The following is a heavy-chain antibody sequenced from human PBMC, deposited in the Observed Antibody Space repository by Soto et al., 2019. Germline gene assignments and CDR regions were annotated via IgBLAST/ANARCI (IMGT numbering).Heavy chain of an antibody. J-gene: IGHJ4*02. Sequence: QVQLVQSGAEVKKPGSSVKVSCKASGGTFSSYAISWVRQAPGQGLEWMGGIIPIVGTANYAQKFQGRVPITADESTSTAYMELSSLRSEDTAVYYCARSPTYYYDSSGYYPFDYWGQGTLVTVSS. CDR2: IIPIVGTA. CDR3: ARSPTYYYDSSGYYPFDY. CDR1: GGTFSSYA. D-gene: IGHD3-22*01. V-gene: IGHV1-69*01.